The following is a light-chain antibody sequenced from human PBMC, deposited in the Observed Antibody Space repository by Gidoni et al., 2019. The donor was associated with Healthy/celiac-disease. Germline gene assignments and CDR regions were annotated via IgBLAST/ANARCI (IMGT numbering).Light chain of an antibody. CDR3: NSRDSSGNHPVV. J-gene: IGLJ2*01. Sequence: SSDLPQAPAVSVALGQTVRITCQGDSLRSSYASWYQQKPGQAPVLVIYGKNNRPSGIPDRFSGSSSGNTASLTITGAQAEDEADYYCNSRDSSGNHPVVFGGGTKLTVL. CDR1: SLRSSY. CDR2: GKN. V-gene: IGLV3-19*01.